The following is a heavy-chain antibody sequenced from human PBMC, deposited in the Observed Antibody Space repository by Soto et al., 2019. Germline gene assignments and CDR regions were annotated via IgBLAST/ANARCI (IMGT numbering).Heavy chain of an antibody. Sequence: PGGSLRLSCAASGFTFSNYWMSWVRRAPQKGLEWVANIKQDGSENYYVDSVKGRFTISRDNSKNSLFLQMNSLRAEDTAVYYCARGAAAAGTYYFDAWGQGSLVTVSS. V-gene: IGHV3-7*01. J-gene: IGHJ4*02. CDR3: ARGAAAAGTYYFDA. CDR2: IKQDGSEN. D-gene: IGHD6-13*01. CDR1: GFTFSNYW.